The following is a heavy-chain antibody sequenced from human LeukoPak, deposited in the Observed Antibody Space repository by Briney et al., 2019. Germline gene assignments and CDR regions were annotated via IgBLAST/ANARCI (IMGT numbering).Heavy chain of an antibody. CDR1: GFTFSSYW. V-gene: IGHV3-66*01. Sequence: GGSLRLSCAASGFTFSSYWMHWVRQAPGKGLVWVSVIYSGGSTYYADSVKGRFTISRDNSKNTLYLQMNSLRAEDTAVYYCARGGPAAGRFDYWGQGTLVTVSS. J-gene: IGHJ4*02. CDR2: IYSGGST. CDR3: ARGGPAAGRFDY. D-gene: IGHD6-13*01.